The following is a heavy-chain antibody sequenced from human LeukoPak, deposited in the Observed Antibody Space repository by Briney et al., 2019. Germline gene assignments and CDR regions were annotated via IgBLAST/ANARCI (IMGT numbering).Heavy chain of an antibody. CDR1: GVSISSSYSY. Sequence: SETLSLTCTVSGVSISSSYSYWGWIRQPPGMGLEWIGSIYYTGNTYYNASLKSQVSISIDTSKNQFSLKLTSVAAADTAVYYCARQTGSGLFILPGGQGTLVTVSS. J-gene: IGHJ4*02. CDR2: IYYTGNT. CDR3: ARQTGSGLFILP. D-gene: IGHD3/OR15-3a*01. V-gene: IGHV4-39*01.